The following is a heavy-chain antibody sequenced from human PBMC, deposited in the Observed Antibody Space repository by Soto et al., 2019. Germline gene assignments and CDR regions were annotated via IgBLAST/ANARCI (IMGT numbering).Heavy chain of an antibody. D-gene: IGHD3-10*01. J-gene: IGHJ3*02. CDR2: INAGNGNT. V-gene: IGHV1-3*01. Sequence: ASVKVSRKASGYTFTSYAMHWVRQAPGQRLEWMGWINAGNGNTKYSQKFQGRVTITRDTSASTAYMELSSLRSEDTAVYYCARDRGYLLWSYDAFDIWGQGTMVTVSS. CDR3: ARDRGYLLWSYDAFDI. CDR1: GYTFTSYA.